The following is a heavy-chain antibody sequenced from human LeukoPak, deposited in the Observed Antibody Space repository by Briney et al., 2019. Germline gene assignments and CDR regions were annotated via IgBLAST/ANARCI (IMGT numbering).Heavy chain of an antibody. V-gene: IGHV3-23*01. D-gene: IGHD6-13*01. J-gene: IGHJ4*02. CDR1: GFTFSSYG. CDR3: AKGSRIAAAASTYYFDY. CDR2: VSGSGGST. Sequence: GGTLRLSCAASGFTFSSYGMSWVRQAPGKGLEWVSAVSGSGGSTYYADSVKGRFTISRDNSKNTLYLQMNSLRAEDTAVYYCAKGSRIAAAASTYYFDYWGQGILVTVSS.